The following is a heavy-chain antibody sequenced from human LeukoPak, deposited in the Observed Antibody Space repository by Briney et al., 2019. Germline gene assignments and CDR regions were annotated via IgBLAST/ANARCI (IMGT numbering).Heavy chain of an antibody. CDR2: IYTSGST. Sequence: SETLSLTCTVSGGSMTSYYWSWIRQPAGKGLEWIGRIYTSGSTNYNPSLKSRVTMSVDTSKNQFSLKLSSVTAADTAMYYCARHDARDSYDSSGYPDYWGQGTLVTVSS. CDR1: GGSMTSYY. V-gene: IGHV4-4*07. J-gene: IGHJ4*02. CDR3: ARHDARDSYDSSGYPDY. D-gene: IGHD3-22*01.